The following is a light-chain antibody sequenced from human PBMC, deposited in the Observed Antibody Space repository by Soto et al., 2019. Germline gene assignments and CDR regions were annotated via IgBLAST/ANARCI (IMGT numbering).Light chain of an antibody. CDR3: MQALQIRA. J-gene: IGKJ1*01. V-gene: IGKV2-28*01. Sequence: DIVMTQSPLSLPVTPGEPASISCRSSQILLDSNGYNYLDWYLQKPGQSPQLLIYLGSNRASGVPERLGGSGSGIYFTLKISRVEAEDVVVYYCMQALQIRAFGQGTKVEIK. CDR1: QILLDSNGYNY. CDR2: LGS.